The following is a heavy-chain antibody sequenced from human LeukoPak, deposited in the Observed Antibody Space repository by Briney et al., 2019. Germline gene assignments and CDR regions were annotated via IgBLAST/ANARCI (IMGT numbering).Heavy chain of an antibody. V-gene: IGHV4-59*01. CDR1: GGSISSYY. CDR3: ARERGGGYYYDSSGYIDY. J-gene: IGHJ4*02. CDR2: IYYSGST. D-gene: IGHD3-22*01. Sequence: SETLSPTCTVSGGSISSYYWSWIRQPPGKGLEWIGYIYYSGSTNYNPSLKSRVTISVDTSKNQFSLKLSSVTAADTAVYYCARERGGGYYYDSSGYIDYWGQGTLVTVSS.